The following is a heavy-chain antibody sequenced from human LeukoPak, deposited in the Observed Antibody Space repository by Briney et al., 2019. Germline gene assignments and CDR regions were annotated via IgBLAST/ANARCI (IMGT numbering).Heavy chain of an antibody. J-gene: IGHJ6*03. Sequence: PGGSLRLSCAASGFTFSSYEMNWVRQAPGKGLEWVSAISGSGGSTYHADSVKGRFTIFRDNSKNTLYLQMNSLRAEDTAVYYCAKVANYDFWSGYSRYYYYYMDVWGKGTTVTVSS. D-gene: IGHD3-3*01. CDR1: GFTFSSYE. CDR3: AKVANYDFWSGYSRYYYYYMDV. CDR2: ISGSGGST. V-gene: IGHV3-23*01.